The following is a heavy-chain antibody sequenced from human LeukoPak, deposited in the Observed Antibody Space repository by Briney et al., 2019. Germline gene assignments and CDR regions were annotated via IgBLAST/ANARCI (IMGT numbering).Heavy chain of an antibody. J-gene: IGHJ4*02. CDR2: ISGSGGST. V-gene: IGHV3-23*01. CDR1: GFTLSSYG. Sequence: GGTLRLSCAASGFTLSSYGMSWVRQAPGKGLEWVSAISGSGGSTYYADSVKGRFTISRDNSKNTLYLQMNSLRAEDTAVYYCSGYSYGYGYWGQGTLVTVSS. D-gene: IGHD5-18*01. CDR3: SGYSYGYGY.